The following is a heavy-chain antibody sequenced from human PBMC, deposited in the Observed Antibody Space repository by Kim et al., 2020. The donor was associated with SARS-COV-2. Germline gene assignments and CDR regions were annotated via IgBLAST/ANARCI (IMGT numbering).Heavy chain of an antibody. CDR1: GGSFSGYY. J-gene: IGHJ4*02. V-gene: IGHV4-34*01. CDR2: INHSGST. D-gene: IGHD3-16*01. Sequence: SETLSLTCAVYGGSFSGYYWSWIRQPPGKGLEWIGEINHSGSTNYNPSLKSRVTISVDTSKNQFSLKLSSVTAADTAVYYCARGRDYVWATYIDYWGQGTLVTVSS. CDR3: ARGRDYVWATYIDY.